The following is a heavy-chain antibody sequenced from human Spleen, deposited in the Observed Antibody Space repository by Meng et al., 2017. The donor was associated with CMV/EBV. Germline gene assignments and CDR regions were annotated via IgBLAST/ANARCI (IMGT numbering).Heavy chain of an antibody. CDR1: GFTFSSYG. V-gene: IGHV3-30*02. Sequence: GESLKISCAASGFTFSSYGMDWVRQAPGKGLEWVAFIRFDGSDKYYADSVKGRFTVSRDNSKNTLYLQMNSLRAEDTAVYYCAKNHMVVITTAVTSFDYWGQGTLVTVSS. CDR2: IRFDGSDK. CDR3: AKNHMVVITTAVTSFDY. D-gene: IGHD2-21*01. J-gene: IGHJ4*02.